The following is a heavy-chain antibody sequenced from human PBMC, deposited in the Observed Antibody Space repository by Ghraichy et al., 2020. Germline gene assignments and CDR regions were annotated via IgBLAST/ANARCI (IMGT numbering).Heavy chain of an antibody. Sequence: SETLSLTCTVSGGSINSYYWSWIRQPPGKGLEWIGYIYPSGSTNYNPSLKSRVTISVDTSKNQFSLKLNSVTAADTAVYYCARGSDSSGFDSWGQGTLVTVSS. CDR3: ARGSDSSGFDS. V-gene: IGHV4-59*01. D-gene: IGHD3-22*01. J-gene: IGHJ4*02. CDR1: GGSINSYY. CDR2: IYPSGST.